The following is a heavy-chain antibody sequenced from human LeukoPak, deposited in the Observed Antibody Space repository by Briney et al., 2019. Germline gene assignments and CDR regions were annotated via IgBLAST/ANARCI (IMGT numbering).Heavy chain of an antibody. V-gene: IGHV4-34*01. CDR3: ATGVPAAMFGHYYYYYYYMDV. CDR2: INHSGST. CDR1: GGSIGSYY. Sequence: SETLSLTYTVSGGSIGSYYWSWIRQPPGKGLEWIGEINHSGSTYYNPSLKSRVTISVDTSKNQFSLKLSSVTAADTAVYYCATGVPAAMFGHYYYYYYYMDVWGKGTTVTISS. J-gene: IGHJ6*03. D-gene: IGHD2-2*01.